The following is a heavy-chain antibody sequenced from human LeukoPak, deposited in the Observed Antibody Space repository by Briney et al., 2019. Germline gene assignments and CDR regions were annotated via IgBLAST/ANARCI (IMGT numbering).Heavy chain of an antibody. CDR3: ASTAAFSSGWILPWFDP. CDR1: GGSISSGGYY. V-gene: IGHV4-30-2*01. D-gene: IGHD6-19*01. J-gene: IGHJ5*02. CDR2: IYHSGST. Sequence: SETLSLTCTVSGGSISSGGYYWSWIRQPPGKGLEWIGYIYHSGSTYYNPSLKSRVTISVDTSKNQFSLKLSSVTAADTAVYYCASTAAFSSGWILPWFDPWGQGTLVTVSS.